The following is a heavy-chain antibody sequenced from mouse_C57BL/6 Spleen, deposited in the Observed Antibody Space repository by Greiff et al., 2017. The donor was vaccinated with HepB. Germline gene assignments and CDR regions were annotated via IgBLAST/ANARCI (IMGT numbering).Heavy chain of an antibody. CDR1: GYAFTNYL. Sequence: VQLQQSGAELVRPGTSVKVSCKASGYAFTNYLIEWVKQRPGQGLEWIGVINPGSGGTNYNEKFKGKATLTADKSSSTAYMQLSSLTSEDSAVYFCARRVGIYYAMDYWGQGTSVTVSS. CDR2: INPGSGGT. V-gene: IGHV1-54*01. D-gene: IGHD1-3*01. CDR3: ARRVGIYYAMDY. J-gene: IGHJ4*01.